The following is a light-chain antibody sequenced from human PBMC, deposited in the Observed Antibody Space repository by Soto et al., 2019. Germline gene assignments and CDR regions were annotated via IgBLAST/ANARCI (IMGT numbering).Light chain of an antibody. V-gene: IGKV1-39*01. CDR3: QQSYSIPET. CDR2: AAT. Sequence: DIQLTQSPSSLSAFVGDRVTLTCLASQSISIYLNWYQQKPGQAPKLLIYAATRLQSGVPSRFSGSGSGTDFTLTISSLQPEDFATYYCQQSYSIPETFGQGTKVDIK. CDR1: QSISIY. J-gene: IGKJ1*01.